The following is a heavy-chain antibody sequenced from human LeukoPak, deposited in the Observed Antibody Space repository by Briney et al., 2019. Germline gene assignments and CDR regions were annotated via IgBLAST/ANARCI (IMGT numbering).Heavy chain of an antibody. V-gene: IGHV4-34*01. D-gene: IGHD2-2*02. Sequence: PSETLSLTCTVSGGSISSYYWSWIRQPPGKGLEWIGEINHSGSTNYNPSLKSRVTISVDTSKNQFSLKLSSVTAADTAVYYCARVTHDTGIVVVPAAIPWFDPWGQGTLVTVSS. CDR2: INHSGST. CDR3: ARVTHDTGIVVVPAAIPWFDP. CDR1: GGSISSYY. J-gene: IGHJ5*02.